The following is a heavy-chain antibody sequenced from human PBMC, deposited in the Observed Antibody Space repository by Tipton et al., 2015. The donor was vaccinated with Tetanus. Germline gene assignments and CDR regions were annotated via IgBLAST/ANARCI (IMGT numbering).Heavy chain of an antibody. CDR3: AKGLRDHYYDLAGAEEGNY. D-gene: IGHD3-22*01. CDR2: ISYDGSNK. V-gene: IGHV3-30*18. Sequence: SLRLSCAASGFTFSSYGMHWVRQAPGKGLEWVAVISYDGSNKYYADSVKGRFTISRDNSKNTLYLQMNSLRAEDTAVYYCAKGLRDHYYDLAGAEEGNYWGQGTLVTVSS. J-gene: IGHJ4*02. CDR1: GFTFSSYG.